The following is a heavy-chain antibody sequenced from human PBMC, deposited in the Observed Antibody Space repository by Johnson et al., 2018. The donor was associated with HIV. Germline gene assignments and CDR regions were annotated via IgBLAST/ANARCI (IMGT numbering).Heavy chain of an antibody. V-gene: IGHV3-30*04. D-gene: IGHD5-24*01. J-gene: IGHJ3*02. Sequence: QVQLVESGGGVVQPGGSLRLSCVASGFTFSDYAMHWVRQAPGKGLEWVAVIAYDLSNEFYADSVKGLFIISRDNSRNALYLQMNSLRAEDTAVFYCARDQFGTITTGGDGAFDIWGQGTMVTVSS. CDR1: GFTFSDYA. CDR2: IAYDLSNE. CDR3: ARDQFGTITTGGDGAFDI.